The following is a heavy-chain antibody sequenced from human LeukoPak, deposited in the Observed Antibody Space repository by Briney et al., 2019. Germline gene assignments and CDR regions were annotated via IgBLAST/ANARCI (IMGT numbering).Heavy chain of an antibody. CDR2: ISWNSGSI. CDR1: GFTFDDYA. Sequence: GRSLRLSCAASGFTFDDYAVHWVRQAPGKGLEWVSGISWNSGSIGYADSVKGRFTISRDNAKNSLYLQMNSLRAEDTALYYCAKSGFGYYYYGMDVWGQGTTVTVSS. D-gene: IGHD6-25*01. J-gene: IGHJ6*02. V-gene: IGHV3-9*01. CDR3: AKSGFGYYYYGMDV.